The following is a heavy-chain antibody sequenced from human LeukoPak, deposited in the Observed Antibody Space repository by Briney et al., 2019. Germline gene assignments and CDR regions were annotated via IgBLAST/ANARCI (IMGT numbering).Heavy chain of an antibody. D-gene: IGHD4-17*01. V-gene: IGHV2-70*11. CDR2: IDWDDDK. Sequence: ESGPTLVXPTQTLTLTCTFSGFSLSTSGMCVSWIRQPPGKALEWLARIDWDDDKNYSTSLKTRLTISKDTSKNQVVLTMTNMDPVDTATYYCARMDYGDYTSYYFDYWGQGTLVTVSS. CDR1: GFSLSTSGMC. CDR3: ARMDYGDYTSYYFDY. J-gene: IGHJ4*02.